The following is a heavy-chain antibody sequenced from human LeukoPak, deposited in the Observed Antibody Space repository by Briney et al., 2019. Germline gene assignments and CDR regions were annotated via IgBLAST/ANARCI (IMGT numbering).Heavy chain of an antibody. D-gene: IGHD5-18*01. CDR1: GFTFSSYA. V-gene: IGHV3-23*01. CDR2: ISGSGGST. J-gene: IGHJ6*02. CDR3: AKGGAARYSYGYPDYYYYGMDV. Sequence: GGSLRLSCAASGFTFSSYAMSWVRQAPGKGLEWVSAISGSGGSTYYADSVKGRFTISRDNSKNTLYLQMNSQRAEDTAVYYCAKGGAARYSYGYPDYYYYGMDVWGQGTTVTVSS.